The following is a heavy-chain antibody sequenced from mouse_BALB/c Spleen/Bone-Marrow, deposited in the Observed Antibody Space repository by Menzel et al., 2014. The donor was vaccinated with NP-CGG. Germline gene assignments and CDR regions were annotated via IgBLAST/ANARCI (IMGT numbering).Heavy chain of an antibody. D-gene: IGHD2-12*01. CDR3: ARNYDGAMDY. V-gene: IGHV7-3*02. Sequence: DVMLVESGGGLVQPGGSLRLSCATSGFTFTDYYMSWVRQPPGKALEWLGFIRNKANGYTTEYSASVKGRFTISRDNSQSILYLQMTTLRAEDSATYYCARNYDGAMDYWGQGTPVTVSS. CDR1: GFTFTDYY. CDR2: IRNKANGYTT. J-gene: IGHJ4*01.